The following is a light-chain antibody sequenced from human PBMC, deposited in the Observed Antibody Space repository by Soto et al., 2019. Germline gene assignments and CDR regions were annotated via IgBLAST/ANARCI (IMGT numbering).Light chain of an antibody. CDR2: KAS. CDR3: QQYNSYPWP. CDR1: QSISSW. V-gene: IGKV1-5*03. J-gene: IGKJ1*01. Sequence: DIQMTQSPSTLSASVGDRVTITCRASQSISSWLAWYQQKPGKAPKLLIYKASSLESGVPSRFSGSGSGTEFTITISSLQPDDFPTYYCQQYNSYPWPFGKGPKVEIK.